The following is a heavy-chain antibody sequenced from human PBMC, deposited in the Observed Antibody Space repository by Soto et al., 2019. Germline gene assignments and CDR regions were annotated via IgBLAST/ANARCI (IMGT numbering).Heavy chain of an antibody. V-gene: IGHV3-7*01. CDR3: ASYSSSSGWLDP. CDR1: GFTFSSYW. D-gene: IGHD6-6*01. Sequence: EVQLVESGGGLVQPGGSLRLSCAASGFTFSSYWMTWVRQAPGKGLEWVANIKQDGSEKYYVDSVKGRFTISRDNAKNSLYLQMNSLRAEDTALYSYASYSSSSGWLDPWGQGTLVTVSS. J-gene: IGHJ5*02. CDR2: IKQDGSEK.